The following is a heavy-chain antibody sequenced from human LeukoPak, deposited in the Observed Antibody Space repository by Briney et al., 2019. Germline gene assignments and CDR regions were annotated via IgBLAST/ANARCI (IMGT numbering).Heavy chain of an antibody. V-gene: IGHV4-59*01. Sequence: SETLSLTCTVSGXSISSYYWSWIRQPPGKGLEWIGYIYYSGSTNYNPSLKSRVTISVDTSKNQFSLKLSSVTAADTAVYYCARDGSSGYTPFDYWGQGTLVTVSS. CDR3: ARDGSSGYTPFDY. D-gene: IGHD3-22*01. CDR1: GXSISSYY. J-gene: IGHJ4*02. CDR2: IYYSGST.